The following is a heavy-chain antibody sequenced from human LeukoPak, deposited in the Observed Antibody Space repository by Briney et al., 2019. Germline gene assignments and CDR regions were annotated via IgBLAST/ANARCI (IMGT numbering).Heavy chain of an antibody. V-gene: IGHV1-46*01. J-gene: IGHJ4*02. CDR3: ARVERGYQATDY. D-gene: IGHD2-2*01. CDR1: GYIFTSNY. CDR2: INPNGGST. Sequence: GASVKVSCKASGYIFTSNYMHWVRQAPGQGLEWMGIINPNGGSTTSAQRFQGRVTLTRDTSTSTIYMELSSLRSDDTAVYYCARVERGYQATDYWGQGTLVTVSS.